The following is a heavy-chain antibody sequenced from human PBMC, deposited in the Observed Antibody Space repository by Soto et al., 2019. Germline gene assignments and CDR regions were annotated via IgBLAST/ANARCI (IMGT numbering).Heavy chain of an antibody. CDR1: VFPFNIYY. D-gene: IGHD3-22*01. V-gene: IGHV3-64D*06. CDR2: ISSSGDRT. Sequence: VGSLRLSCSSSVFPFNIYYVHWVRQSPGKGLQYVSAISSSGDRTYYADSVKGRFTISRDNSKNTLYLQMRSLRAEDTAVYHCVKPPDYYSDTNTYYSLWGRGTRVTVSS. CDR3: VKPPDYYSDTNTYYSL. J-gene: IGHJ4*02.